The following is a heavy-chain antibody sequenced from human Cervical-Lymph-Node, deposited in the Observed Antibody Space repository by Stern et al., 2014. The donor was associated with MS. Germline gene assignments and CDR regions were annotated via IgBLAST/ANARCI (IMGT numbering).Heavy chain of an antibody. CDR3: ARDLCGGDCSIFDY. V-gene: IGHV3-21*01. CDR1: GFTFSSYS. CDR2: ISSSRTYI. D-gene: IGHD2-21*02. J-gene: IGHJ4*02. Sequence: EEQLVEFGGGLVKPGGSLRLPCAASGFTFSSYSMNWVRQAPGKGLEWVSSISSSRTYIYYADSVKGRFTISRDNAKNSLYLQMNSLRAEDTAVYYCARDLCGGDCSIFDYWGQGTLVTVSS.